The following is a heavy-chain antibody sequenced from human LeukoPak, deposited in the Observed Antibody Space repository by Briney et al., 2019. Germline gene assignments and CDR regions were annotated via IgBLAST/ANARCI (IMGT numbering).Heavy chain of an antibody. CDR3: ARDQGYDSTRLGSY. D-gene: IGHD3-22*01. J-gene: IGHJ4*02. CDR1: GYTFTGYY. CDR2: INPNSGVT. Sequence: ASVKVSCKASGYTFTGYYMHWVRQAPGQGLEWMGWINPNSGVTNYAQKFQGRVTMTRDTSISTAYMELSSLRSDDTAVYYCARDQGYDSTRLGSYWGQGTLVTVSS. V-gene: IGHV1-2*02.